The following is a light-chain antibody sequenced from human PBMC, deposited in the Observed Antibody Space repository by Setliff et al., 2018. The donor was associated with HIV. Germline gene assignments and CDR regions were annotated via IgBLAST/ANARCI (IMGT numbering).Light chain of an antibody. CDR2: EVS. J-gene: IGLJ1*01. V-gene: IGLV2-18*02. Sequence: QSALTQPPYVSGAPGQSVTISCTGSTSDIGHYNRVSWYQQPPGAAPKLIMYEVSHRPSGVPDRFSGSKSGSTASLTISGLQPEDEADYYCSSYTTSITFGFGTGTKVTVL. CDR1: TSDIGHYNR. CDR3: SSYTTSITFG.